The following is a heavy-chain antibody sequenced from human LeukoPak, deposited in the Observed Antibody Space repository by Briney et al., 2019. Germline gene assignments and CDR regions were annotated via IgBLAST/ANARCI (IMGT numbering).Heavy chain of an antibody. V-gene: IGHV3-21*01. D-gene: IGHD3-10*01. CDR2: IDSSSGYT. Sequence: PGWSLTLSCAASGFTFSSHSMNLLRQAPGKGLEWVSSIDSSSGYTHYADSVKGRFTISRDNAKNSLFLQMNSLRAEDTAVYYCARYGGLDYWGQGTLVTVSS. J-gene: IGHJ4*02. CDR1: GFTFSSHS. CDR3: ARYGGLDY.